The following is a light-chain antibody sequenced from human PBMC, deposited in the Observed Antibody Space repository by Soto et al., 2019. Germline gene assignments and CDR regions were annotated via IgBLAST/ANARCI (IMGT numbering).Light chain of an antibody. J-gene: IGLJ1*01. CDR3: SSYTSSSTYV. CDR1: SSDVGGSNY. V-gene: IGLV2-14*01. CDR2: EVS. Sequence: QSVLTQPASVSGSPGQSITISCTGTSSDVGGSNYVSWYQQHPDKAPKLMIYEVSNRPSGVSNRFSGSKSGNTASLTISGLQAEDEADYYCSSYTSSSTYVFGTGTKLTVL.